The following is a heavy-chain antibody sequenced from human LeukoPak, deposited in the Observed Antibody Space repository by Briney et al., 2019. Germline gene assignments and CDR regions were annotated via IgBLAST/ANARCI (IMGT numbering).Heavy chain of an antibody. CDR2: ISSSSSYI. V-gene: IGHV3-21*04. D-gene: IGHD6-13*01. CDR3: ARETWSIAAAGTSRYFDY. CDR1: GFTFSSYS. Sequence: PGGSLRLSCAASGFTFSSYSMNWVRQAPGKGLEWVSSISSSSSYIYYADSVKGRFTISRDNAKNSLYLQMNSLRAEDTAVYYCARETWSIAAAGTSRYFDYWGQGTLVTVSS. J-gene: IGHJ4*02.